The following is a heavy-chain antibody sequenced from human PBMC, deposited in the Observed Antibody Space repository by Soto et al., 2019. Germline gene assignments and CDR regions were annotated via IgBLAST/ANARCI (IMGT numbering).Heavy chain of an antibody. CDR1: GFTFSSYA. CDR2: ISGSGGST. Sequence: EVQLLESGGGLVQPGGSLRLSCAASGFTFSSYAMSWVRQAPGKGLEWVSAISGSGGSTYYADSVKGRFTISRDNSKNTLYLRMNSLRAEDTAVYYCAKRQLDSSGYYSSPIDYWGQGTLVTVSS. D-gene: IGHD3-22*01. CDR3: AKRQLDSSGYYSSPIDY. J-gene: IGHJ4*02. V-gene: IGHV3-23*01.